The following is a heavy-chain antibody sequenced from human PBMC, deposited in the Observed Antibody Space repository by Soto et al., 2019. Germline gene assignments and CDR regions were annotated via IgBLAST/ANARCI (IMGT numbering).Heavy chain of an antibody. CDR2: ISAYNGNT. CDR1: GYTFTSYG. Sequence: ASVKVSCKASGYTFTSYGISWVRQAPGQGLEWMGWISAYNGNTNYAQKLQGRVTMTTDTSTSTAYMELRSLRSDDTAVYYCARAIVVVPAPMLLRYFDYWGQGPLVTVSS. J-gene: IGHJ4*02. CDR3: ARAIVVVPAPMLLRYFDY. V-gene: IGHV1-18*01. D-gene: IGHD2-2*01.